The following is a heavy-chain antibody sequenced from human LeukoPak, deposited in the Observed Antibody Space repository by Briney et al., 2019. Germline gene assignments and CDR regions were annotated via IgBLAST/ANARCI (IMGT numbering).Heavy chain of an antibody. D-gene: IGHD2-15*01. J-gene: IGHJ6*02. CDR3: ARNFPKEGGMDV. CDR2: VGTFSDT. Sequence: GGSLRLSCAASGFRLSDFDMHWVRQATGKGLEWLSFVGTFSDTLYAGSVRGRFTISRDNAKNSVYLEMRYLRIEDTAVYYCARNFPKEGGMDVWGQGTTVTV. CDR1: GFRLSDFD. V-gene: IGHV3-13*01.